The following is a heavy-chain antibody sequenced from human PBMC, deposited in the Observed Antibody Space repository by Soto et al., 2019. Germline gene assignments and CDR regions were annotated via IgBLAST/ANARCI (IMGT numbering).Heavy chain of an antibody. V-gene: IGHV4-31*03. CDR2: ISYSGRT. CDR3: ARGRPMMGAKTFFDY. D-gene: IGHD1-26*01. Sequence: QVQLQESGPGLVKPSQTLSLTCTVSGDSVSSGSHFWTWILQHPGKGLEWLGYISYSGRTYYNPSLNPSLKTRLSISIDTSENHFSLHLSSVNAADTAVYYCARGRPMMGAKTFFDYWGPGTLVTVSS. J-gene: IGHJ4*01. CDR1: GDSVSSGSHF.